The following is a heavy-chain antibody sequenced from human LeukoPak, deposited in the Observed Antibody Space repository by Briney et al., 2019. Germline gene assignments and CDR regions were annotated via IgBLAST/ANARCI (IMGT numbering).Heavy chain of an antibody. V-gene: IGHV3-23*01. Sequence: GGSLRLSCAASGFTVSNYAMSWVRQAPGKGLEWVSAISGGGDITFYADSVKGRFTISRDTSKNTLHLQMNSLRAEDTALYYCAKKSDRSWTDYFDSWGQGTLVTVSS. CDR1: GFTVSNYA. CDR2: ISGGGDIT. CDR3: AKKSDRSWTDYFDS. D-gene: IGHD6-13*01. J-gene: IGHJ4*02.